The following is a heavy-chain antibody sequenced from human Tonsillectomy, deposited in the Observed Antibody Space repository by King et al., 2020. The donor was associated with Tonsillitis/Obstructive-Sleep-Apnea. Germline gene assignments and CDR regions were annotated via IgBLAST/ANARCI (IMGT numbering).Heavy chain of an antibody. CDR1: GGSISSGGYY. CDR2: IYDSGST. Sequence: QLQESGPGLVKPSQTLSLTCTVSGGSISSGGYYWSWIRQYPGKGLEWIGYIYDSGSTYYIPSLTSRVTISVDTSKNQFSLRLSSVSAADTAVYYCASEVTTGAFDFWGQGTLVTVSS. J-gene: IGHJ4*02. CDR3: ASEVTTGAFDF. V-gene: IGHV4-31*03. D-gene: IGHD4-17*01.